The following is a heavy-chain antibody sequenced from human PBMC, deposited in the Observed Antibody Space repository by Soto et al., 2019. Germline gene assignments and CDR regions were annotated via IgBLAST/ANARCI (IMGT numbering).Heavy chain of an antibody. CDR2: ISGSSSYI. Sequence: EVQLVESGGNLVKPGGSLRLSCAASGFTFSTYSMNWVRQAPGKGLEWVSSISGSSSYIYYADSLNGRFTISRDNAKNSVFLQMNSLRAEDTAVYYCTRDQGADYDYWGQGTLVTVSS. D-gene: IGHD3-16*01. CDR1: GFTFSTYS. J-gene: IGHJ4*02. V-gene: IGHV3-21*01. CDR3: TRDQGADYDY.